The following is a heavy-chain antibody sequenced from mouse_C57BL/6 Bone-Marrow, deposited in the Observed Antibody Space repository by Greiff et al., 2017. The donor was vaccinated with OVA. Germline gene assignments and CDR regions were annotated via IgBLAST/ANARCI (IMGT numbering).Heavy chain of an antibody. CDR3: ARKSPDGYMRGNYAMDY. Sequence: QVQLKESGPGLVQPSQSLSITCTVSGFSLTSYGVHWVRQSPGKGLEWLGVIWSGGSTDYNAAFISRLSISKDNSKSQVFFKMNSLQADDTAIYYCARKSPDGYMRGNYAMDYWGQGTSVTVSS. D-gene: IGHD2-3*01. CDR2: IWSGGST. CDR1: GFSLTSYG. J-gene: IGHJ4*01. V-gene: IGHV2-2*01.